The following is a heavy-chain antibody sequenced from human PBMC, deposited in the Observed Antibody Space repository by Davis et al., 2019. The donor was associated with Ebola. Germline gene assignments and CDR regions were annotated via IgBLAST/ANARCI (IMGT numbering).Heavy chain of an antibody. V-gene: IGHV1-18*01. CDR3: ARSWISRVGGVINGVDH. D-gene: IGHD3-10*01. J-gene: IGHJ4*02. CDR1: GYTFKNYA. CDR2: ISTYNGNT. Sequence: AASVKVSCKASGYTFKNYAISWVRQAPGQGLEWMGWISTYNGNTKYAQKFQGRVTMTTDKSTSTAYMELRSLRSDDTAVYYCARSWISRVGGVINGVDHWGQGTLVTVSS.